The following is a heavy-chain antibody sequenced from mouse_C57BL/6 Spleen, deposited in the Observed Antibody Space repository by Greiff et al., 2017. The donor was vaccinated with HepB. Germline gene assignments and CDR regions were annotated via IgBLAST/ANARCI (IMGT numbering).Heavy chain of an antibody. V-gene: IGHV1-15*01. J-gene: IGHJ2*01. CDR3: TRRNWAYYFDD. CDR1: GYTFTDYE. CDR2: IDPETGGT. D-gene: IGHD4-1*01. Sequence: VQLQQSGAELVRPGASVTLSCKASGYTFTDYEMHWVKQTPVHGLEWIGAIDPETGGTAYNQKFKGKAILTADKSSSTAYMELRSLTSEDSAVYYCTRRNWAYYFDDWGQGTTLTVSS.